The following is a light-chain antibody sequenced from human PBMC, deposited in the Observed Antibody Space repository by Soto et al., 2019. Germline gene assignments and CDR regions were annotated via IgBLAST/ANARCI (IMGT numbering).Light chain of an antibody. J-gene: IGLJ2*01. V-gene: IGLV2-23*01. CDR3: CSYAGSSTYVV. CDR2: EGS. CDR1: SSDVGSYNL. Sequence: QSVLTQPASVSGSPGQSITISCTGTSSDVGSYNLVSWYQQHPGKAPKLMIYEGSKRPSGVSNRFSGSKSGNTASLTISGLQEEDEAADYCCSYAGSSTYVVFGGGTKLTVL.